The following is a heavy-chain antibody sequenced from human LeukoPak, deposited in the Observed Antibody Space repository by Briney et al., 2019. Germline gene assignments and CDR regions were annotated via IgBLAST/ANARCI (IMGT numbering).Heavy chain of an antibody. CDR1: GGSISSSSYY. CDR2: IYYSGST. J-gene: IGHJ6*02. CDR3: ARVGATRGPFYYYGMDV. D-gene: IGHD1-26*01. V-gene: IGHV4-39*07. Sequence: PSETLSLTCTVSGGSISSSSYYWGWIRQPPGKGLEWIGSIYYSGSTYYNPSLKSRVTISVDTSKNQFSLKLSSVTAADTAVYYCARVGATRGPFYYYGMDVWGQGTTVTVSS.